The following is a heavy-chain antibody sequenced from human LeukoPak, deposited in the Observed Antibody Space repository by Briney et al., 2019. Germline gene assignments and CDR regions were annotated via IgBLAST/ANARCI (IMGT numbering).Heavy chain of an antibody. V-gene: IGHV4-59*08. CDR3: ARLGKDVTYRAHYLDN. J-gene: IGHJ4*02. CDR1: GASISSSY. D-gene: IGHD7-27*01. Sequence: SETLSLTCTVSGASISSSYWSWIRQPPGKGLEYIGFIHFRGETNVNPSLKSRVSMSVDTSNNQFSLKLNSGTATDTAVYYCARLGKDVTYRAHYLDNWGQGTLVTVSS. CDR2: IHFRGET.